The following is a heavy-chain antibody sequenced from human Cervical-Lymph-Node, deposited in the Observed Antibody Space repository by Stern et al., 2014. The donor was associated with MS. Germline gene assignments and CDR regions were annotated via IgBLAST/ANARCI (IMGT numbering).Heavy chain of an antibody. CDR2: ISTSGVYK. J-gene: IGHJ4*02. CDR1: GFTVSSYS. V-gene: IGHV3-21*01. D-gene: IGHD6-19*01. Sequence: EMQLVESGGGLVKPGGSLRLSCAASGFTVSSYSLNWGRQAPGKGLEWVSSISTSGVYKYYADSVKGRFTISRDNSKNSLYLQMSSLRAEDTAVYYCTRAPGITASGSHFDYWGQGILVTVSS. CDR3: TRAPGITASGSHFDY.